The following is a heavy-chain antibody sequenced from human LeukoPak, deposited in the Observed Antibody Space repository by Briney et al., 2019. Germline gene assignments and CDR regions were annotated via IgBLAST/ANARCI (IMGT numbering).Heavy chain of an antibody. CDR2: INSSGGST. V-gene: IGHV1-46*01. CDR3: AKNLYCGGGSCYPSALGMDV. D-gene: IGHD2-15*01. Sequence: ASVKVSCKASGYTFTNYYVHWVRQAPGQGLEWMGIINSSGGSTTYAQTFQGRVTMTRDTSTSTVYMELSSLRSEDTAVYYCAKNLYCGGGSCYPSALGMDVWGQGTTVTVSS. CDR1: GYTFTNYY. J-gene: IGHJ6*02.